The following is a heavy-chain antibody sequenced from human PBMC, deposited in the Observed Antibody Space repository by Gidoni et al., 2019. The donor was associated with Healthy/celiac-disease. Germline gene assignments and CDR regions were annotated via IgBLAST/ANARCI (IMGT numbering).Heavy chain of an antibody. Sequence: QVQLVQSGAEVKKPGASVKVSCKASGYTFTSYAMHWVRQAPGQRLEWMGWINAGNGNTKYSQKFQGRVTITRDTSASTAYMELSSLRSEDTAVYYCARDLRGNGDHFDYWGQGTLVTVSS. CDR2: INAGNGNT. V-gene: IGHV1-3*01. CDR3: ARDLRGNGDHFDY. CDR1: GYTFTSYA. D-gene: IGHD4-17*01. J-gene: IGHJ4*02.